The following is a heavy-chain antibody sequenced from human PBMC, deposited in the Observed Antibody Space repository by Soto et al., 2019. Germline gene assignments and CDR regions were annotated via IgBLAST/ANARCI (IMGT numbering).Heavy chain of an antibody. CDR3: ARNKQSWGYYGSGSSLDY. D-gene: IGHD3-10*01. CDR1: GYSFTSYW. CDR2: IYPGDSDT. V-gene: IGHV5-51*01. J-gene: IGHJ4*02. Sequence: GESLKISCKGSGYSFTSYWIGWVRQMPGKGLEWMGIIYPGDSDTRYSPSFQGQVTISADKSISTAYLQWSSLKASDTAMYYCARNKQSWGYYGSGSSLDYWGQGTLVPVSS.